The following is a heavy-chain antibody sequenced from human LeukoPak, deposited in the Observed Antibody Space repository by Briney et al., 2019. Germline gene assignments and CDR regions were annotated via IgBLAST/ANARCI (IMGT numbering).Heavy chain of an antibody. D-gene: IGHD6-19*01. J-gene: IGHJ4*02. CDR1: GFTFSNTW. CDR3: ASSGYSSGWYSFDY. Sequence: GGSLRLSCAASGFTFSNTWMSWFRQAPGKGLVWVSRINSDGSSTSYADSVKGRFTISRDNAKNTLYLQMNSLRAEDTAVYYCASSGYSSGWYSFDYWGQGTLVTVSS. V-gene: IGHV3-74*01. CDR2: INSDGSST.